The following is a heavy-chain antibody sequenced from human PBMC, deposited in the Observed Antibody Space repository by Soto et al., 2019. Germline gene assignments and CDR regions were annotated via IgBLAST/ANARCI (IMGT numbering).Heavy chain of an antibody. D-gene: IGHD6-13*01. CDR3: AKDRRLAAAGKHWFDP. CDR2: ISGSGGST. CDR1: GFTFSSYA. J-gene: IGHJ5*02. V-gene: IGHV3-23*01. Sequence: EVQLLESGGGLVQPGGSLRLSCAASGFTFSSYAMSWVRQAPGKGLEWVSAISGSGGSTYYADSVKGRFPISRDNSKNTLDLQMNRLRAEDTAVYYCAKDRRLAAAGKHWFDPWGQGTLVTVSS.